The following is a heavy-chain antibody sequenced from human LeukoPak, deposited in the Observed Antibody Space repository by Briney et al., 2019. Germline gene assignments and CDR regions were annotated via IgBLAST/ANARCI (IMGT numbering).Heavy chain of an antibody. J-gene: IGHJ4*02. CDR1: GGSISSGGYF. CDR3: ARLYCSGASCSRGGGFDY. Sequence: SETLSLTCTVSGGSISSGGYFWTWIRQHPGKGLEWIGYISYSGSPYCSPSLESRVTISADTSQNHFSLKLSSVAAADTATYYCARLYCSGASCSRGGGFDYWGQGTLVTVSS. D-gene: IGHD2-15*01. CDR2: ISYSGSP. V-gene: IGHV4-31*03.